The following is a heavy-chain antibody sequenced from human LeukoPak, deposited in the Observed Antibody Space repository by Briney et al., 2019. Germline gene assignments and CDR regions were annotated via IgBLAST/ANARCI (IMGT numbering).Heavy chain of an antibody. V-gene: IGHV4-31*03. CDR1: GGSISSGGYY. J-gene: IGHJ4*02. CDR3: ARGIAAAGTGYYPYYFDY. D-gene: IGHD6-13*01. CDR2: IYYSGST. Sequence: ASQTLSLTCTVSGGSISSGGYYWSWIRQHLGKGLEWIGYIYYSGSTYYNPSLKSRVTISVDTSKNQFSLKLSSVTAADTAVYYCARGIAAAGTGYYPYYFDYWGQGTLVTVSS.